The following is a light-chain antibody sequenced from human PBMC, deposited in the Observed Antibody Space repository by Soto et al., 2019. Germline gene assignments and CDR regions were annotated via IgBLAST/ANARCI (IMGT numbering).Light chain of an antibody. V-gene: IGKV1-9*01. CDR1: QGISSY. Sequence: QLTQSPSSLSASVGDRVTITCRASQGISSYLAWYQQKPGKAPKLLIYAASTLQSGVPSRFSGSGSGTDFTLTISSLQPEDFATYYCQQLNSYPPWTFGQGTKVEIK. J-gene: IGKJ1*01. CDR3: QQLNSYPPWT. CDR2: AAS.